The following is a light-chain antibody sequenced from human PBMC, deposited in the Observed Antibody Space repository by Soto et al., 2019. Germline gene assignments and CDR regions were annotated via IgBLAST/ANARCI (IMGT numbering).Light chain of an antibody. V-gene: IGKV1-9*01. CDR1: QGISSY. Sequence: QLTQSPSSLSASVGDRVTITCRASQGISSYLAWYQQKPGKAPKLLIYAASTLQSGVPSRFSGSGSGTDFTLTISSLQPEDFATYYCQQLNSYPPWTFGQGTKVEIK. J-gene: IGKJ1*01. CDR3: QQLNSYPPWT. CDR2: AAS.